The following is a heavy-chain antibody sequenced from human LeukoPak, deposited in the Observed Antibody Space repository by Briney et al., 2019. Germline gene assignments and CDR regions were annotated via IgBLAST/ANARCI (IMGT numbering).Heavy chain of an antibody. J-gene: IGHJ5*02. CDR1: GYSFTSYW. Sequence: GESLKISCQGSGYSFTSYWIGWVRQMPGKGLEWVGINYPDDSDTKYSPSFQGQVTISADKSISTAYLQWSSLKASDTAMYYCARHGRYSSGSRWFGPWGQGTLVTVSS. CDR3: ARHGRYSSGSRWFGP. V-gene: IGHV5-51*01. CDR2: NYPDDSDT. D-gene: IGHD3-22*01.